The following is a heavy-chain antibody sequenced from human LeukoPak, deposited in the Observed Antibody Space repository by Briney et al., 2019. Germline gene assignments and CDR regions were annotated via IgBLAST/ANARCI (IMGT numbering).Heavy chain of an antibody. CDR1: GDSISSSTYY. CDR3: ARRGDYGDYEVDY. V-gene: IGHV4-39*01. CDR2: LYYSGST. Sequence: PSETLSLTCTVSGDSISSSTYYWGWIRQPPGKGLEWIGSLYYSGSTYYNPSLKSRVTISVDTSMNQFSLKPSYVTAADTAVYYCARRGDYGDYEVDYWGQGTLVTVSS. J-gene: IGHJ4*02. D-gene: IGHD4-17*01.